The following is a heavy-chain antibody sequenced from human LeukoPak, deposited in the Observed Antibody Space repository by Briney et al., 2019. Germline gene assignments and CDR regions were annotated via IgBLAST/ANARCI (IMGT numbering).Heavy chain of an antibody. Sequence: SETLSLTCAVYGGSFSGYYWSWIHQPPGKGLEWIGEINHSGSTNYNPSLKSRVTISVDTSKNQFSLKLSSVTAADTAVYYCARHGGGGESYPRVFDYWGRGNLVTVSS. V-gene: IGHV4-34*01. CDR3: ARHGGGGESYPRVFDY. CDR1: GGSFSGYY. CDR2: INHSGST. J-gene: IGHJ4*02. D-gene: IGHD1-26*01.